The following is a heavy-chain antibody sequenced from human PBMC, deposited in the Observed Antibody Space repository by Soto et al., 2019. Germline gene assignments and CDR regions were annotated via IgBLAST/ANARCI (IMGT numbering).Heavy chain of an antibody. Sequence: QVQLQESGPGLVKPSETLSLTCTISGDSISSYYCNWIRQPAGKGLEWIGRISSSGGTNYNPSLKSRVSMSVDTSKNQVSLKLSSVTAADTAVYFCARREPNGRHFDYWGKGTLVTVSS. V-gene: IGHV4-4*07. D-gene: IGHD1-26*01. CDR1: GDSISSYY. CDR3: ARREPNGRHFDY. J-gene: IGHJ4*02. CDR2: ISSSGGT.